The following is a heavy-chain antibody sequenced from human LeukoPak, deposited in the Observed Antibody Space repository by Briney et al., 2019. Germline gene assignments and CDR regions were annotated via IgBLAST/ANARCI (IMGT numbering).Heavy chain of an antibody. CDR2: INSDGSST. D-gene: IGHD3-10*01. J-gene: IGHJ6*03. CDR1: GFSFSSYW. CDR3: ARATLLVRGVDADMDV. V-gene: IGHV3-74*01. Sequence: GGSPRLSCAASGFSFSSYWMHWVRQAPGKGLVWVSRINSDGSSTSYADSVKGRFTISRDNAKNTLYLQMNSLRAEGTAVYYCARATLLVRGVDADMDVWGKGTTVTVSS.